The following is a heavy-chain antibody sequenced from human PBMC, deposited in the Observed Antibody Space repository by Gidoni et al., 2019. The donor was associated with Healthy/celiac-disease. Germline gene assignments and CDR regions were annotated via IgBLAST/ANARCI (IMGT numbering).Heavy chain of an antibody. CDR2: INPNSGGT. V-gene: IGHV1-2*02. CDR1: GSTFTGYY. D-gene: IGHD3-3*01. J-gene: IGHJ5*02. Sequence: QVQLVQSGAESKKPGASLKVSCKASGSTFTGYYMHWGRQAPGQGLEWMGWINPNSGGTNYAQKFQGRVTITRDTSISTAYMELSRLRSDDTAVYYWARGSIFGVVIINWFDPWGQGTLVTVSS. CDR3: ARGSIFGVVIINWFDP.